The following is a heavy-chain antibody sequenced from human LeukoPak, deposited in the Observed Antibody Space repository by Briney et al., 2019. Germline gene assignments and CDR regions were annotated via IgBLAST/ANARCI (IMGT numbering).Heavy chain of an antibody. Sequence: ASVKVSCKASGYTFTSYYMHWVRQAPGQGLEWMGWINPNSGGTNYAQKFQGRVTMTRDTSISTAYMELSRLRSDDTAVYYCAQDCSSTSCYEEVAANWGQGTLVTVSS. CDR1: GYTFTSYY. CDR2: INPNSGGT. CDR3: AQDCSSTSCYEEVAAN. D-gene: IGHD2-2*01. V-gene: IGHV1-2*02. J-gene: IGHJ4*02.